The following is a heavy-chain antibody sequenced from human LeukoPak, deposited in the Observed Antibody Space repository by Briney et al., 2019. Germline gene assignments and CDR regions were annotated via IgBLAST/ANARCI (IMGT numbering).Heavy chain of an antibody. J-gene: IGHJ4*02. CDR3: ARVIRGYSYGSSAFDY. CDR2: IYYSGST. Sequence: SETLSLTCTVSGGSISSYYWSWIRQPPGKGLEWIGSIYYSGSTYYNPSLKSRVTISVDTSKNQFSLKLSSVTAADTAVYYCARVIRGYSYGSSAFDYWGQGTLVTVSS. CDR1: GGSISSYY. D-gene: IGHD5-18*01. V-gene: IGHV4-39*07.